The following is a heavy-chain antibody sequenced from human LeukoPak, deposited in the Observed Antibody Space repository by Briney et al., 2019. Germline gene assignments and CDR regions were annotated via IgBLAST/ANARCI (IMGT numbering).Heavy chain of an antibody. V-gene: IGHV4-4*02. J-gene: IGHJ4*02. D-gene: IGHD1-26*01. Sequence: SETLSLTCAVAGGSISSSNWWSWVRQPPGKGLEWIGEIYHSGSTNYNPSLKSRVTISVDKSKNQFSLKLSSVTAADAAVYYCARVGRCDDLDYWGQGTLVTVSS. CDR3: ARVGRCDDLDY. CDR1: GGSISSSNW. CDR2: IYHSGST.